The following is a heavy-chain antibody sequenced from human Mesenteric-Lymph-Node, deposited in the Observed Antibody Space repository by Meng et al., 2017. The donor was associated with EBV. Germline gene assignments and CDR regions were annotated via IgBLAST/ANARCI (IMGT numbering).Heavy chain of an antibody. J-gene: IGHJ4*02. CDR3: ARDTGSNWLTDS. Sequence: QVQLVQSGSELKKPGATVKISCKTSGYTFNRYAMHWVRQAPGQGLESMGWINTNTGNPTYAQGFTGRFVFSLDTSANTAYLQISSLKAEDTAVYYCARDTGSNWLTDSWGQGTLVTVSS. CDR1: GYTFNRYA. D-gene: IGHD6-13*01. CDR2: INTNTGNP. V-gene: IGHV7-4-1*02.